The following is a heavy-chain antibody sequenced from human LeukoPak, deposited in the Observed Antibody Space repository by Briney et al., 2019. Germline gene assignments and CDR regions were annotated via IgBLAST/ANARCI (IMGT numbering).Heavy chain of an antibody. J-gene: IGHJ4*02. CDR2: SNPSGGST. Sequence: ASLKVSCKASGYTFTSYYMCCVRQARGQGMEWMGISNPSGGSTSYAQKFQGRVTMTRDTSTSTVYMELSSLRSEDTAVYYCARWYGGNSLYYFDYWGQGTLVTVSS. D-gene: IGHD4-23*01. CDR1: GYTFTSYY. CDR3: ARWYGGNSLYYFDY. V-gene: IGHV1-46*01.